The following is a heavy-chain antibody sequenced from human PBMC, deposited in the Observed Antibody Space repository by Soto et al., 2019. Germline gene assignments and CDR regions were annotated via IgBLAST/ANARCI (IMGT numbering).Heavy chain of an antibody. CDR3: AIARTRSYADELDI. Sequence: GGSLRLSCAASGFTFNNYAMNWVRQAPGKGLEWVSSISASGGSTYYADSVRGRFTISRDNSKNTLYLQTNSLRAEDTAVYYCAIARTRSYADELDIWGQGTLVTVSS. CDR1: GFTFNNYA. D-gene: IGHD2-8*01. J-gene: IGHJ3*02. V-gene: IGHV3-23*01. CDR2: ISASGGST.